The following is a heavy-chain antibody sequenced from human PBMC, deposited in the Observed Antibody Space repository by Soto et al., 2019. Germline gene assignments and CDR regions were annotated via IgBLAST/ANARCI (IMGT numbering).Heavy chain of an antibody. Sequence: GASVKVSCKASGGTFSSYAISWVRQAPGQGLEWMGGIIPIFGTASYAQKFQGRVTITADESTSTAYMELSSLRSEDTAVYYCARERKDSSGYSGYYYYYGMDVWGQGTTVTVSS. CDR3: ARERKDSSGYSGYYYYYGMDV. J-gene: IGHJ6*02. V-gene: IGHV1-69*13. CDR1: GGTFSSYA. CDR2: IIPIFGTA. D-gene: IGHD3-22*01.